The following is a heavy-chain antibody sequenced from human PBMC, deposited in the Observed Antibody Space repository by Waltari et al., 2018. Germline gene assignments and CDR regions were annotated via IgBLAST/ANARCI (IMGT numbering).Heavy chain of an antibody. D-gene: IGHD5-18*01. V-gene: IGHV1-46*01. CDR3: ARASRGESYGSLDY. CDR2: INQMGGRT. CDR1: GYTFTSYS. J-gene: IGHJ4*02. Sequence: HVQLVQSGAEVKKPGASVKVSCKASGYTFTSYSMHWVRQAPGQGLEWMGRINQMGGRTSYAEKFQGRVTRTRDTSTSTVYMELSRLRYEETAVYYCARASRGESYGSLDYWGQGTLVTVYS.